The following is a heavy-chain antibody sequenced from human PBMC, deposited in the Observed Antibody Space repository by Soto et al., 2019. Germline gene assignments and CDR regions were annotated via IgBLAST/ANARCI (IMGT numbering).Heavy chain of an antibody. CDR3: AREGDDSSGYYTADRIIHLDYYYHGMDA. CDR2: ISAYNGNT. D-gene: IGHD3-22*01. J-gene: IGHJ6*02. CDR1: GYTFTSYG. V-gene: IGHV1-18*01. Sequence: ASVKVSCKASGYTFTSYGISWVRQAPGQGLEWMGWISAYNGNTNYAQKLQGRVTMTTDTSTSTAYMELRSLRSDDTAVYYCAREGDDSSGYYTADRIIHLDYYYHGMDAWGQGTTVNV.